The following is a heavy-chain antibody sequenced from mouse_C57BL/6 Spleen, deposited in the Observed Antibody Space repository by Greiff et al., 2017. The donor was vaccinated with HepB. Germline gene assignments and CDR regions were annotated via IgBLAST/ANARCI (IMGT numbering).Heavy chain of an antibody. J-gene: IGHJ2*01. CDR3: ARISFDY. Sequence: VQLVESGPGLVQPSQSLSITCTVSGFSLTSYGVHWVRQSPGKGLEWLGVIWSGGSTDYNAAFISRLSISKDNSKSQVFFKMNSLQSYDTAIYYCARISFDYWGQGTTLTVSS. D-gene: IGHD6-2*01. V-gene: IGHV2-2*03. CDR1: GFSLTSYG. CDR2: IWSGGST.